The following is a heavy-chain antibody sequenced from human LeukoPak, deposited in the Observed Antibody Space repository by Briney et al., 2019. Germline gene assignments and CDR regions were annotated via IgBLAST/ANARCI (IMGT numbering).Heavy chain of an antibody. CDR2: TFYRSKWNN. CDR3: ARDRSFGYGSHFDY. D-gene: IGHD5-18*01. J-gene: IGHJ4*02. V-gene: IGHV6-1*01. Sequence: SQTLSLTCAISGDSVSRNSAAWNWLRQSPPSGLEWLGRTFYRSKWNNDYAVSVKGRITINPDTSKNHFYLQLNSVTPEDTAVYYCARDRSFGYGSHFDYWGQGTLVTVSS. CDR1: GDSVSRNSAA.